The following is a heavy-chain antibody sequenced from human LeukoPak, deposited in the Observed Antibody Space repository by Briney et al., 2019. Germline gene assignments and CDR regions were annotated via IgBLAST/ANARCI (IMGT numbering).Heavy chain of an antibody. CDR1: GFTFSSYG. CDR2: ISGSGGST. Sequence: GGSLRLSCAASGFTFSSYGMSWVRQAPGKGLEWVSAISGSGGSTYYADSVKGRFTISRDNSKNTLYLQMNGLRAEDTAVYYCAKVGIAAFRVYWGQGTLVTVSS. CDR3: AKVGIAAFRVY. J-gene: IGHJ4*02. V-gene: IGHV3-23*01. D-gene: IGHD6-13*01.